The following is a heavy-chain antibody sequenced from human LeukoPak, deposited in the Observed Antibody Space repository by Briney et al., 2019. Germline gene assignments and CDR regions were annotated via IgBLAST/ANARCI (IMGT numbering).Heavy chain of an antibody. CDR2: IKQDGSEK. V-gene: IGHV3-7*01. J-gene: IGHJ6*04. Sequence: GGSLRLSCAASGFTFSSYNMNWVRQAPGKGLEWVANIKQDGSEKYYVDSVKGRFTISRDNAKKSLYLQINSLRAEDRAVYYCVRDLKGDYGSGLSDVWGKGTTVTVSS. CDR1: GFTFSSYN. D-gene: IGHD3-10*01. CDR3: VRDLKGDYGSGLSDV.